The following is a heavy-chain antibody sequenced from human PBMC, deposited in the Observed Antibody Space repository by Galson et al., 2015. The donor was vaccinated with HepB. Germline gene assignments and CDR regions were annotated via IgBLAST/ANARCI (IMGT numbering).Heavy chain of an antibody. CDR1: GFTFSDYY. J-gene: IGHJ4*02. Sequence: SLRLSCAASGFTFSDYYMSWIRQAPGKGLEWVSFVSGSTGYTNYGDSVKGRFTISRDNAKNSLYLQVNSLRAEDTAVYYCARAETTVVTRYFDCWGQGTLFTVSS. D-gene: IGHD4-23*01. V-gene: IGHV3-11*06. CDR2: VSGSTGYT. CDR3: ARAETTVVTRYFDC.